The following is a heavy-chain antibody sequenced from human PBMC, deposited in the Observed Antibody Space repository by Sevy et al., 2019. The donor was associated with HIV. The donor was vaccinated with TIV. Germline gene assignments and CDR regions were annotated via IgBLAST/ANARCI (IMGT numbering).Heavy chain of an antibody. CDR1: GFTLSSYW. CDR3: ARDLYSGSYHEDY. D-gene: IGHD1-26*01. CDR2: INQDGSAI. V-gene: IGHV3-7*01. Sequence: GGSLRLSCAASGFTLSSYWMSWVRQAPGKGLEWVANINQDGSAIDYVASVKGPFTISRDNAKNSLFLQMNSLRADETAIYYCARDLYSGSYHEDYWGQGTLVTVSS. J-gene: IGHJ4*02.